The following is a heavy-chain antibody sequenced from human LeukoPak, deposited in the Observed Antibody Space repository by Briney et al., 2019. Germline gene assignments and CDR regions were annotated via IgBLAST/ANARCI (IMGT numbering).Heavy chain of an antibody. CDR3: ARELVAAAGRVFDY. CDR1: GGSISSYY. V-gene: IGHV4-59*01. CDR2: IYYSGGT. J-gene: IGHJ4*02. D-gene: IGHD6-13*01. Sequence: SETLSLTCTVSGGSISSYYWSWIRQPPGKGLEWIGYIYYSGGTNYNPSLKSRVTISVDTSKNQFSLKLSSVTAADTAVYYCARELVAAAGRVFDYWGQGTLVTVSS.